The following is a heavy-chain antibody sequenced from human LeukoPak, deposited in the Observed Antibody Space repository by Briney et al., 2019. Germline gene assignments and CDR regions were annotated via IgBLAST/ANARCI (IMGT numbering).Heavy chain of an antibody. V-gene: IGHV3-9*01. J-gene: IGHJ4*02. CDR3: AKGIHSSGWPYFDY. D-gene: IGHD6-19*01. CDR2: ISWNSGSI. Sequence: GGSLRLSCAASGFTVDDYAMHWVRQAPGKGLEWVSGISWNSGSIGYADSVKGRFTISRDNAKNSLYLQMNSLRAEDTALYYCAKGIHSSGWPYFDYWGQGTLVTVSS. CDR1: GFTVDDYA.